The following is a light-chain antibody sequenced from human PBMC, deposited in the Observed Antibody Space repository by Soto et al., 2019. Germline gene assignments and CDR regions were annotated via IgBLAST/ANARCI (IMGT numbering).Light chain of an antibody. V-gene: IGLV1-40*01. Sequence: VLTQPPSVSGAPGQRVSISCTGSTSNIGAPYDVHWYQHLPGTAPKLLIYGDNNRPSGVPDRFSGSKSGTSASLAITRLQAEDEADYYCQSYDISLHNYVFGTGTKVTVL. CDR1: TSNIGAPYD. CDR3: QSYDISLHNYV. CDR2: GDN. J-gene: IGLJ1*01.